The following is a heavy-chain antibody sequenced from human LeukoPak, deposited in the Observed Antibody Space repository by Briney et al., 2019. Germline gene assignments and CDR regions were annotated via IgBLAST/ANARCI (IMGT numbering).Heavy chain of an antibody. CDR2: IYYSGST. Sequence: SGTLSLTCTVSGGSISSYYWSWIRQPPGKGLEWIGYIYYSGSTNYNPSLKSRVTISVDTSKNQFSLKLSSVTAADTAVYYCARALRGFGEPFDYWGQGTLVTVSS. D-gene: IGHD3-10*01. J-gene: IGHJ4*02. CDR1: GGSISSYY. V-gene: IGHV4-59*01. CDR3: ARALRGFGEPFDY.